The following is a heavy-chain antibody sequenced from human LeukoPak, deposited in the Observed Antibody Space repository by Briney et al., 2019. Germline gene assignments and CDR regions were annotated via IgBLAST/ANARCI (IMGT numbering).Heavy chain of an antibody. D-gene: IGHD4-23*01. J-gene: IGHJ6*03. V-gene: IGHV3-7*01. CDR3: ARDLGGNLRHYYYYMDV. CDR1: GFTFSSYW. CDR2: IKQDGSEK. Sequence: GGSLRLSCAASGFTFSSYWMSWVRQAPGKGLEWVANIKQDGSEKYYVDSVKGRFTISRDNAKNSLYLQMNSLRAEDTAVYYCARDLGGNLRHYYYYMDVWGKGTTVTVSS.